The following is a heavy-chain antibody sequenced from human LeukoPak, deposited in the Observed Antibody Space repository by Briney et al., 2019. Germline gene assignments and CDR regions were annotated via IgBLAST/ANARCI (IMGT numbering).Heavy chain of an antibody. V-gene: IGHV3-23*01. CDR1: GFTFASVT. D-gene: IGHD5-18*01. CDR2: ISDSSGNT. Sequence: GRSLRLSCAASGFTFASVTCGREAPGKGLGWGSAISDSSGNTYYTDTVKGRFTISRDNSNNTLYLQMNSLRAEDTAVYYCAQTSGAYSYGHAYFFDYWGQGTLVTVSS. J-gene: IGHJ4*02. CDR3: AQTSGAYSYGHAYFFDY.